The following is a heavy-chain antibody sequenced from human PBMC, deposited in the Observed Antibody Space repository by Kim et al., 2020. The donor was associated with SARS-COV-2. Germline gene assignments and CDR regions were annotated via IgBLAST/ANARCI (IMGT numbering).Heavy chain of an antibody. CDR1: GYTFTSYD. V-gene: IGHV1-8*01. CDR2: MNPNSGNT. CDR3: ARGDPSSGWAGDAFDI. D-gene: IGHD6-19*01. J-gene: IGHJ3*02. Sequence: ASVKVSCKASGYTFTSYDINWVRQATGQGLEWMGWMNPNSGNTGYAQKFQGRVTMTRNTSISTAYMELSSLRSEDTAVYYCARGDPSSGWAGDAFDIWGQGTMVTVSS.